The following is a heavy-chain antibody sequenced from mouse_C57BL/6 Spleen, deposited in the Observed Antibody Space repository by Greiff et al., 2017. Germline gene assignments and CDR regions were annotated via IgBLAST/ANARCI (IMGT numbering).Heavy chain of an antibody. CDR3: ARFYDGYYESAY. V-gene: IGHV1-82*01. J-gene: IGHJ3*01. CDR2: IYPGDGDT. Sequence: QVQLKESGPELVKPGASVKISCKASGYAFSSSWMNWVKQRPGKGLEWIGRIYPGDGDTNYNGKFKGKATLTADKSSSTAYMQLSSLTSEDSAVYFCARFYDGYYESAYWGQGTLVTVSA. CDR1: GYAFSSSW. D-gene: IGHD2-3*01.